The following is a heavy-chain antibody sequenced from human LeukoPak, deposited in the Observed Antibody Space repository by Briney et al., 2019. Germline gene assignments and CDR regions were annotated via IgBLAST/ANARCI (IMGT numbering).Heavy chain of an antibody. CDR3: ASELVAGTDY. CDR2: ISSSSSYI. V-gene: IGHV3-21*01. CDR1: GFTFSSYS. Sequence: GGSLRLSCAASGFTFSSYSMNWVRQAPGKGLEWVSSISSSSSYIYYADSVKGLFTISRDNAKNSLYLQMNSLRAEDTAVYYCASELVAGTDYWGQGTLVTVSS. J-gene: IGHJ4*02. D-gene: IGHD6-19*01.